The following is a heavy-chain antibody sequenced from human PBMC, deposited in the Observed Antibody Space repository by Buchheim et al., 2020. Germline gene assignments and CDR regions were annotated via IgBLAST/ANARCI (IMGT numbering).Heavy chain of an antibody. CDR2: IYYSGTT. CDR3: AREYNTDTVQDPKRFDP. CDR1: GDSIGHFY. V-gene: IGHV4-59*01. J-gene: IGHJ5*02. D-gene: IGHD5-24*01. Sequence: QVQLQESGPGVVKPSETLSLTCSVSGDSIGHFYWGWIRQPPGKGLEWIGDIYYSGTTNYSPSLKSRVTISVDTSKSQFSLELRSVTAADTAIYYCAREYNTDTVQDPKRFDPWGQGTL.